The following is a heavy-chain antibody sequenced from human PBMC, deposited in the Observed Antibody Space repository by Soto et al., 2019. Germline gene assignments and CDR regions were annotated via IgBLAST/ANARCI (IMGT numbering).Heavy chain of an antibody. CDR3: ARVERTYYYDSSGLGAFDI. CDR2: IYYSGST. Sequence: QVQLQESGPGLVKPSQTMSLTCTVSGGSISSGDYYWSWIRQPPGKGLEWIGYIYYSGSTYYNPYLKSRVTISVDTSKNQFSLKLSSVTAADTAVYYCARVERTYYYDSSGLGAFDIWGQGTMVTVSS. J-gene: IGHJ3*02. V-gene: IGHV4-30-4*01. D-gene: IGHD3-22*01. CDR1: GGSISSGDYY.